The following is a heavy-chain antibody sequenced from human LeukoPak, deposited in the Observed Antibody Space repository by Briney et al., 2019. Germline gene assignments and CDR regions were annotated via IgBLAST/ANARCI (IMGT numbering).Heavy chain of an antibody. D-gene: IGHD6-6*01. CDR2: INHSGST. V-gene: IGHV4-34*01. CDR1: GGSFSGYY. CDR3: ARYSSSPPGGFDY. Sequence: KTSETLSLTCAVYGGSFSGYYWSWIRQPPGKGLEWIGEINHSGSTNYNPSLKSRVTISVDTSKNQFSLKLSSVTAADTAVYYCARYSSSPPGGFDYWGQGTLVTVSS. J-gene: IGHJ4*02.